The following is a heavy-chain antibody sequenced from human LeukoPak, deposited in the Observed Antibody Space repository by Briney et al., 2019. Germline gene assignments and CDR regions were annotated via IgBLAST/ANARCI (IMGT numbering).Heavy chain of an antibody. J-gene: IGHJ4*02. CDR3: ARASTIFGVVFDY. CDR1: GGSISSSSYY. D-gene: IGHD3-3*01. Sequence: SETLSLTCTVSGGSISSSSYYWGWIRQPPGKGLEWIGNIYYSGSTYYNPSLKSRVTMSVDTSKNQFSLKLSSVTAADTAVYYCARASTIFGVVFDYWGQGTLVTVSS. CDR2: IYYSGST. V-gene: IGHV4-39*07.